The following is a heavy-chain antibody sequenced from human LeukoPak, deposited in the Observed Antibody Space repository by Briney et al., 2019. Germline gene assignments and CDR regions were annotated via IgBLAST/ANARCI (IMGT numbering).Heavy chain of an antibody. CDR2: VSYEGSSE. CDR1: GFTFSNSV. D-gene: IGHD4-11*01. CDR3: ATNLLHDYKGS. V-gene: IGHV3-30*03. J-gene: IGHJ4*02. Sequence: PGKSLRLSCEASGFTFSNSVMNWVRQAPGKGLEWVALVSYEGSSERYADSVKGRFTISRDNSKNVLCLQMNSLRVEDTAVYYCATNLLHDYKGSWGQGTLVTVSS.